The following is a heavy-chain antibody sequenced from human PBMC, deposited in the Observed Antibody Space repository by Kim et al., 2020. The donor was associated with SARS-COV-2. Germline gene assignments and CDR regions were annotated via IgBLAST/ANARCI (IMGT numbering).Heavy chain of an antibody. CDR1: GFTFSSYA. J-gene: IGHJ3*02. CDR2: ISYDGSNK. Sequence: GGSLRLSCAASGFTFSSYAMHWVRQAPGKGLEWVAVISYDGSNKYYADSVKGRFTISRDNSKNTLYLQMNSLRAEDTAVYYCARSGAAYSAMVLGAFDIWGQGTMVTVSS. D-gene: IGHD5-18*01. CDR3: ARSGAAYSAMVLGAFDI. V-gene: IGHV3-30*04.